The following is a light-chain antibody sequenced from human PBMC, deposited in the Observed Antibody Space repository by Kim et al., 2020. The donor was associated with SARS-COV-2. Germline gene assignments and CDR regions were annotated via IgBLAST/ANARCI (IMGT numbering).Light chain of an antibody. V-gene: IGLV3-19*01. J-gene: IGLJ2*01. CDR2: GKN. Sequence: SSELTQDPAVSVALGQTVRITCQGDSLRSYYATWYQQKPGQAPIIVIYGKNNRPSGIPDRFSGSRSGDTASLPITGTQAGDEADYYCNSRGSNDNVLFGG. CDR1: SLRSYY. CDR3: NSRGSNDNVL.